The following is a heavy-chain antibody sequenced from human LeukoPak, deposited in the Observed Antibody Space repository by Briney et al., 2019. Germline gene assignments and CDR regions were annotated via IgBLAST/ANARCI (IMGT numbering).Heavy chain of an antibody. V-gene: IGHV1-18*04. CDR1: GYTFTSYG. J-gene: IGHJ5*02. CDR2: ISAYNGNT. CDR3: ARAEELYNWFDP. Sequence: ASVKVSCKASGYTFTSYGISWVRQAPGQGLEWMGWISAYNGNTNYAQKLQGRVIMTTDTSTSTAYMELRSLRSDDTAVYYCARAEELYNWFDPWGQGTLVTVSS. D-gene: IGHD1-26*01.